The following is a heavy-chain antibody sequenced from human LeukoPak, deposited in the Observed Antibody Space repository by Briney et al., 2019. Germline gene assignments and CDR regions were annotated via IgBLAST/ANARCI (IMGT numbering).Heavy chain of an antibody. CDR2: IYYSGST. D-gene: IGHD2-2*02. CDR1: GRSISSSSYY. CDR3: ARRAPNYCSSTSCYNWYFDL. J-gene: IGHJ2*01. V-gene: IGHV4-39*01. Sequence: SETLSLTCTVSGRSISSSSYYWGWLRQPPGKGLEWIGSIYYSGSTYSNPSLKSRVTISVDTSKNQFSLKLSSVTAADTAVYYCARRAPNYCSSTSCYNWYFDLWGRGTLVTVSA.